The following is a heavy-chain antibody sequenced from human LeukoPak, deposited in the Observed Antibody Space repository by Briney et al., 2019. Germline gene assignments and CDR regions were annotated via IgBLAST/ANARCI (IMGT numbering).Heavy chain of an antibody. D-gene: IGHD5-18*01. J-gene: IGHJ4*02. V-gene: IGHV4-59*01. CDR2: IHYTGAT. Sequence: PSETLSLTCTVSGGSISSYYWTWIRLPPGKGLEWIGYIHYTGATYYNPSLKSRVTISLDTSKSQFSLRLSSVTAADAAVYYCARAGYSYGTGYYFDYWGQGALVTVSS. CDR3: ARAGYSYGTGYYFDY. CDR1: GGSISSYY.